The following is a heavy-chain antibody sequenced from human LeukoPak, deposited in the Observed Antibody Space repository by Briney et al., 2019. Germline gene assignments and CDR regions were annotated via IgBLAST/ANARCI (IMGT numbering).Heavy chain of an antibody. V-gene: IGHV5-51*01. Sequence: GESLKISCQGSGYRFTTYWIGWVRQMPGKGLEWMGIIYPGDSDTRYSPPFQGQVTISADKSISTAYLQWSSLKASDNAMYYCARQSGYSSSWYFVYWGQGTLVTVSS. CDR1: GYRFTTYW. CDR2: IYPGDSDT. J-gene: IGHJ4*02. CDR3: ARQSGYSSSWYFVY. D-gene: IGHD6-13*01.